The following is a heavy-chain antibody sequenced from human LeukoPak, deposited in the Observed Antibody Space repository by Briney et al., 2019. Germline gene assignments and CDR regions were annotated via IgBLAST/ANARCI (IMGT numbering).Heavy chain of an antibody. CDR2: VSDSGGGT. D-gene: IGHD3-10*01. CDR1: GFTFSSYA. J-gene: IGHJ5*02. CDR3: AKDFGVVQYGNWFDP. Sequence: GGSLRLSCAASGFTFSSYAMTWVRQAPEKGLEWVSSVSDSGGGTFYADSVKGRFTTSRDNSKNMLYLQMSSLRAEDTAVYYCAKDFGVVQYGNWFDPWGQGTQVTVSS. V-gene: IGHV3-23*01.